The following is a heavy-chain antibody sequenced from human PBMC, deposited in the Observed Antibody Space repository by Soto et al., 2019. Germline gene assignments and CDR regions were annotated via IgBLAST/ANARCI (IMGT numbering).Heavy chain of an antibody. J-gene: IGHJ4*02. D-gene: IGHD4-17*01. CDR2: ISWDGGST. V-gene: IGHV3-43*01. Sequence: EVQLVESGGVVVQPGGSLRLSCAASGFTFDDYTMHWVRQAPGKGLEWVSLISWDGGSTYYADSVMGRFTISRDNSKNSLYLQMNSLRTEDTALYYCAKDYSSTTVANGVDYWGQGTLVTVSS. CDR1: GFTFDDYT. CDR3: AKDYSSTTVANGVDY.